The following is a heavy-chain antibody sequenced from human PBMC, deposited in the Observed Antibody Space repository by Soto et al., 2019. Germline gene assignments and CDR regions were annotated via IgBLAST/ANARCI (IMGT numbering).Heavy chain of an antibody. J-gene: IGHJ4*02. D-gene: IGHD6-25*01. Sequence: KPSETLSLTCAVYGGSFSGYYWSRIRQPPGKGLEWIGEIDHSGSTNYNPSLKSRVTILVDTSKNQFSLKLSSVTAADTAVYYCARMRPQRYFDYWGQGTLVTVSS. CDR2: IDHSGST. CDR3: ARMRPQRYFDY. V-gene: IGHV4-34*01. CDR1: GGSFSGYY.